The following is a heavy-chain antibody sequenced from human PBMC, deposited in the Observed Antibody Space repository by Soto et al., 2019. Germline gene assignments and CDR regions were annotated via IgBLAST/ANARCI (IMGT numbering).Heavy chain of an antibody. V-gene: IGHV3-48*01. Sequence: PGGSLRLSCAASGFTFSTYAMNWVRQAPGKGLEWISYISTSGATIYYADSVRGRFTISRDNAKNSLSLQMNSLRAEDTALYYCARGPFSNEHYFDHWGRGAQVTVSS. CDR3: ARGPFSNEHYFDH. CDR1: GFTFSTYA. J-gene: IGHJ4*02. D-gene: IGHD3-3*01. CDR2: ISTSGATI.